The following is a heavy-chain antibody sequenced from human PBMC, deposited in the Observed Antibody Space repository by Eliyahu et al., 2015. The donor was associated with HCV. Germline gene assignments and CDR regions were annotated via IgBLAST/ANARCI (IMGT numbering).Heavy chain of an antibody. Sequence: QLQLQESGPGLVKPSETLSLTCTVSGGSISSSSYYWGWIRQPPGKGLEWIGSIYYSGSTYYNPSLKSRVTISVDTSKNQFSLKLSSVTAADTAVYYCASQSGLRGYSYGFKGGYFDYWGQGTLVTVSS. D-gene: IGHD5-18*01. V-gene: IGHV4-39*01. CDR3: ASQSGLRGYSYGFKGGYFDY. J-gene: IGHJ4*02. CDR2: IYYSGST. CDR1: GGSISSSSYY.